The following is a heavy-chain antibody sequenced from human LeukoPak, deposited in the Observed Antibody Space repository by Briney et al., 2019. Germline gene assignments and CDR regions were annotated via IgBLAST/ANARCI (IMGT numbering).Heavy chain of an antibody. J-gene: IGHJ1*01. CDR2: ISSSSSYI. Sequence: PGGSLRLSCAASGFTFSSYSMNWVRQAPGKGLEWVSSISSSSSYIYYADSMKGRFTISRDNSKNTLYLQMNSLRAEDTAVYYCARGGKRAVAGTRSPQYFQHWGQGTLVTVSS. V-gene: IGHV3-21*01. CDR1: GFTFSSYS. D-gene: IGHD6-19*01. CDR3: ARGGKRAVAGTRSPQYFQH.